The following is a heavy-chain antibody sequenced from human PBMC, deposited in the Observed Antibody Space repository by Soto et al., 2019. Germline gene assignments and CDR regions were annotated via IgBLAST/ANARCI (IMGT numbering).Heavy chain of an antibody. V-gene: IGHV4-39*01. CDR1: GGSISSSSYY. D-gene: IGHD3-3*01. Sequence: PSETLSLTCTVSGGSISSSSYYWGWIRQPPGKGLEWIGSIYYSGSTYYNPSLKIRVTISVDTSKNQFSLKLSSVTAADTAVYYCASSEYYDFWSGSYASYYYYYGMDVWGQGTTVTVSS. CDR2: IYYSGST. J-gene: IGHJ6*02. CDR3: ASSEYYDFWSGSYASYYYYYGMDV.